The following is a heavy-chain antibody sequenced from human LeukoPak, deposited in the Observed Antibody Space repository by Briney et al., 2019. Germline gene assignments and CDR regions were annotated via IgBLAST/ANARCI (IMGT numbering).Heavy chain of an antibody. Sequence: SSETLSLTCTVSGGSIGSTSHGWDWIRQPPGKGREWIGTIYDTGTTYYSLSLRSRATLSVDTSNTQFSLQLTSLTAADTATYFCARHLRDSSHPDDFQHWVEGAVVTVSS. J-gene: IGHJ1*01. V-gene: IGHV4-39*01. CDR2: IYDTGTT. D-gene: IGHD6-19*01. CDR3: ARHLRDSSHPDDFQH. CDR1: GGSIGSTSHG.